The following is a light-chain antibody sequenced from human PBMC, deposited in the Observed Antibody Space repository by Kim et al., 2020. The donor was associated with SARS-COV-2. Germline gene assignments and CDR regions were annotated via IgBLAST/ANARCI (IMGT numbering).Light chain of an antibody. Sequence: AIQMTQSPSSLSASIGDRVTITCRASQGIRSDLGWYQQKPGKAPKLLIYAASRLQSGVPSRFSGSGSGTDFTLTISSLQPEDFATYYCLQDDYYPRTFDQGTKVDIK. CDR2: AAS. CDR1: QGIRSD. V-gene: IGKV1-6*01. J-gene: IGKJ1*01. CDR3: LQDDYYPRT.